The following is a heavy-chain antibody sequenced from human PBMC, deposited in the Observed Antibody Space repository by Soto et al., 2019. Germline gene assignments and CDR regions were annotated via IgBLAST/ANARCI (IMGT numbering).Heavy chain of an antibody. J-gene: IGHJ6*03. V-gene: IGHV1-3*01. D-gene: IGHD2-2*01. Sequence: ASVKVSCKASGYTFTSYAMHWVRQAPGQRLEWMGWINAGNGSTKYSQKFQGRVTMTRDTSTNTVYMELSSLRSEDTAVYYCASSPIRYCSSTSCYLYYYYYMDVWGKGTTVTVSS. CDR1: GYTFTSYA. CDR2: INAGNGST. CDR3: ASSPIRYCSSTSCYLYYYYYMDV.